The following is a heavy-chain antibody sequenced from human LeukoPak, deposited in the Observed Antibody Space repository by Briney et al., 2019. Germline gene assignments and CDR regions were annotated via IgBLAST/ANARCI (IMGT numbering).Heavy chain of an antibody. CDR2: IYYSGST. CDR1: GGSISSYY. Sequence: PSETLSLTCTVSGGSISSYYWSWIRQPPGKGLEWIGYIYYSGSTNYNPSLKSRVTISVDTSKNQFSLKLSSVTAADTAVYYCARGVPDYGDPRLFDPWGQGTLVTVSS. V-gene: IGHV4-59*12. D-gene: IGHD4-17*01. J-gene: IGHJ5*02. CDR3: ARGVPDYGDPRLFDP.